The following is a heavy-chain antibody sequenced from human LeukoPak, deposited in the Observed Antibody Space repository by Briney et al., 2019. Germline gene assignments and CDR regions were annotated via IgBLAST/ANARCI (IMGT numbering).Heavy chain of an antibody. D-gene: IGHD1-14*01. CDR1: GFTFSSYS. J-gene: IGHJ3*02. CDR3: ARAPPPARTEGAFDI. CDR2: ISSSSSYI. V-gene: IGHV3-21*01. Sequence: GGSLRLSCAASGFTFSSYSMNWVRQAPGKGLEWVSSISSSSSYIYYADSVKGRFTISRDNAKNSLYLQMNSLRAEDTAVYYCARAPPPARTEGAFDIWGQGTMVTVSS.